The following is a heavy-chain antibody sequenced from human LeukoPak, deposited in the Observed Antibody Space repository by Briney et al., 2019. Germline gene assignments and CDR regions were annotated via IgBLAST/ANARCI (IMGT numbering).Heavy chain of an antibody. CDR2: INPNSGGT. CDR3: ARDMVDYMDV. Sequence: ASVKVSCKASGYTFTSYAMNWVRQAPGQGLEWMGWINPNSGGTNYAQKFQGRVTMTRDTSISTAYMELSRLRSDDTAVYYCARDMVDYMDVWGKGTTVTVSS. CDR1: GYTFTSYA. D-gene: IGHD4/OR15-4a*01. J-gene: IGHJ6*03. V-gene: IGHV1-2*02.